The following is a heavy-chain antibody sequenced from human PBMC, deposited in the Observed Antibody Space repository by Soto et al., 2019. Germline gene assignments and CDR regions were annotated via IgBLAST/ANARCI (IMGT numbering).Heavy chain of an antibody. Sequence: QVQLVQSGAEVKKPGSSVKVSCKASGGTFSSYAISWVRQAPGQGLEWMGGIIPIFGTANYAQKFQGRVTITADEPTSTAYMELSRLRSEDTAVYYCASPPGDCSGGSCPYYYYGMDVWGQGTTVTVSS. CDR1: GGTFSSYA. V-gene: IGHV1-69*12. J-gene: IGHJ6*02. D-gene: IGHD2-15*01. CDR2: IIPIFGTA. CDR3: ASPPGDCSGGSCPYYYYGMDV.